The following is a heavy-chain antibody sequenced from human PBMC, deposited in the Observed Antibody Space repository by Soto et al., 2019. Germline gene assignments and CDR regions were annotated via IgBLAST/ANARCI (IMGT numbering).Heavy chain of an antibody. CDR3: ARVLDSSGYYYEVGYFDY. CDR2: IYYSGST. Sequence: TSETLSLTCTVSGGSISSGDYYWSWIRQPPGKGLEWIGYIYYSGSTYYNPSLKSRVTISVDTSKNQFSLKLSSVTAADTAVYYCARVLDSSGYYYEVGYFDYWGQGTLVTVSS. J-gene: IGHJ4*02. CDR1: GGSISSGDYY. V-gene: IGHV4-30-4*01. D-gene: IGHD3-22*01.